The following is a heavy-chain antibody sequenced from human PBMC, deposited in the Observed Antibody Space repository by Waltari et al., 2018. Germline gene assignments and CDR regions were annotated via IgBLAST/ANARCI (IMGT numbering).Heavy chain of an antibody. CDR3: ARPRRGRDAFDV. CDR2: IWPDDSDT. J-gene: IGHJ3*01. CDR1: GYSFISYW. Sequence: EVQLVQSGPAVTKSGESLRISCQVSGYSFISYWIDWVPPLPGKGLEYMGIIWPDDSDTRYSPSFQGQVIISVDKSIGTAYLQLNTLKASDTAMYYCARPRRGRDAFDVWGPGTMVTVSS. D-gene: IGHD3-10*01. V-gene: IGHV5-51*03.